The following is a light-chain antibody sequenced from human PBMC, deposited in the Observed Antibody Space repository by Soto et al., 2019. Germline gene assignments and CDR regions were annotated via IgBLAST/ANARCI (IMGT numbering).Light chain of an antibody. V-gene: IGKV3-20*01. CDR3: QXYXXXGT. CDR2: GAS. Sequence: EMVLTQAPVTLSLSRGARATLFRRASQSVSNNYLAWYQQKPGQAPRPLIYGASNTATGIPDRFSGIGSGTDFTLTISRLXPEDFAVXXXQXYXXXGTFXXGTKVDIK. CDR1: QSVSNNY. J-gene: IGKJ1*01.